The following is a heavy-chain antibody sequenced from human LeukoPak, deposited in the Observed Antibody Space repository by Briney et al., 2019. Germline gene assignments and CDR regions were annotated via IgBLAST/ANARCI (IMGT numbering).Heavy chain of an antibody. Sequence: GGSLRLSCVASGFTFNNYAMTWVRQAPGEGLEWVSAISGSGGRTYHADSVKARFTISRDNSKNTLYLQMNSLRAEDTAVYYCAKWGCIGGSCYPFAYWGQGTLVTVSS. CDR2: ISGSGGRT. D-gene: IGHD2-15*01. CDR1: GFTFNNYA. CDR3: AKWGCIGGSCYPFAY. V-gene: IGHV3-23*01. J-gene: IGHJ4*02.